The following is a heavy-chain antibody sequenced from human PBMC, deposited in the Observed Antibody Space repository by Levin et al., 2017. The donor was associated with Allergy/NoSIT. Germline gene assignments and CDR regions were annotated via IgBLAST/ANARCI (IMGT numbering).Heavy chain of an antibody. CDR1: GFTFSSYG. CDR3: AKDSSSSVYYFDY. Sequence: GESLKISCAASGFTFSSYGMHWVRQAPGKGLEWVAVISYDGSNKYYADSVKGRFTISRDNSKNTLYLQMNSLRAEDTAVYYCAKDSSSSVYYFDYWGQGTLVTVSS. V-gene: IGHV3-30*18. CDR2: ISYDGSNK. J-gene: IGHJ4*02. D-gene: IGHD6-6*01.